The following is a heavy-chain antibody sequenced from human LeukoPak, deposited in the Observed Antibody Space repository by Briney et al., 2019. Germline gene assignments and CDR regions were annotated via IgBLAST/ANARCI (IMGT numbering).Heavy chain of an antibody. CDR2: IKSKADGGTT. D-gene: IGHD3-22*01. V-gene: IGHV3-15*01. CDR3: TTDPTPYYDSSGYFPLPTPETFDI. Sequence: GGSLRLSCAASGFTFSNAWMSWVRQAPGKGLEWVGRIKSKADGGTTDYATPVKGRFTISRDDSKNTLYLQMNSLKTEDTAMYYCTTDPTPYYDSSGYFPLPTPETFDIWGQGTMVIVSS. CDR1: GFTFSNAW. J-gene: IGHJ3*02.